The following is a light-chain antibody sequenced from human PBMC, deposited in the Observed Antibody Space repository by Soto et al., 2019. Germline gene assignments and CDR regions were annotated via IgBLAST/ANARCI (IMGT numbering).Light chain of an antibody. CDR2: EVV. CDR3: SSYAGSNNFV. CDR1: KNVIGVYDF. Sequence: QSVLTQPPSASGSPGQSVTISCTGTKNVIGVYDFVSWYQHHPGKAPRLIIYEVVQRPSGVPDRFSGSKSGNTASLTVSGLQAADEADYYCSSYAGSNNFVFGTGTKVTVL. J-gene: IGLJ1*01. V-gene: IGLV2-8*01.